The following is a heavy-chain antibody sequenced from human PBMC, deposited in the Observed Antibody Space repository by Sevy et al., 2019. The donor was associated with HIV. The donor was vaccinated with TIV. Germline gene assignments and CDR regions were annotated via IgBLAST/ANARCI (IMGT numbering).Heavy chain of an antibody. V-gene: IGHV4-34*01. CDR3: ARGKYYDFWSGTTDYYGMDV. D-gene: IGHD3-3*01. CDR1: GGSFSGYY. CDR2: INHSGST. J-gene: IGHJ6*02. Sequence: SETLSLTCAVYGGSFSGYYWSWIRQPPGKGLEWIGEINHSGSTNYNPSLKSRVTISVDTSKNQFSLKLSSVTAEDTAEYYCARGKYYDFWSGTTDYYGMDVWGQGTTVTVSS.